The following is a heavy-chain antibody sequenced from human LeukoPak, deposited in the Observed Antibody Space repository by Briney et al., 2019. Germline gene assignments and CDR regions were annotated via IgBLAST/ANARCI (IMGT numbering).Heavy chain of an antibody. CDR2: INPNSGDT. Sequence: GASVKVSCKASGYTFSGYYMHWVRQAPGQGLEWVGWINPNSGDTDYAQRFQGRVTMTRDPSISTAYMGLTRLTIDDTAVYYCARDRHSSGRPEYFQHWGQGTLVTVSS. CDR1: GYTFSGYY. J-gene: IGHJ1*01. CDR3: ARDRHSSGRPEYFQH. V-gene: IGHV1-2*02. D-gene: IGHD6-19*01.